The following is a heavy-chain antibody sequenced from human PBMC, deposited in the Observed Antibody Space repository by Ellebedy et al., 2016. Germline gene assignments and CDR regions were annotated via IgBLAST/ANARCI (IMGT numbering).Heavy chain of an antibody. J-gene: IGHJ4*02. V-gene: IGHV2-70*04. Sequence: SGPTLVKPTQTLTLTCTFSGFSLSTNGMRVSWIRQPPGKALEWLARIDWDDDKFYSASLKTRLTISKDISKNQVVLTMTNMDPVDTATYYCARDPRGCDYWGQGILVTVSS. CDR3: ARDPRGCDY. CDR2: IDWDDDK. CDR1: GFSLSTNGMR.